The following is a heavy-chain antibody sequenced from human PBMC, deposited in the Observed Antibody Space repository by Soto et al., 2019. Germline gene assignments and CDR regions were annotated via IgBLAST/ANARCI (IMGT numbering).Heavy chain of an antibody. J-gene: IGHJ4*02. CDR1: GDTISTGGYT. CDR3: ARVGGFGATTIDY. V-gene: IGHV4-30-2*05. Sequence: PSETLSLTCDVSGDTISTGGYTWAWIRQPPGKGLEWIGYIYHSGSTYYNPSLKSRVTISVDTSKNQFSLKLSSVTAADTAVYYCARVGGFGATTIDYWGQGTLVT. CDR2: IYHSGST. D-gene: IGHD3-10*01.